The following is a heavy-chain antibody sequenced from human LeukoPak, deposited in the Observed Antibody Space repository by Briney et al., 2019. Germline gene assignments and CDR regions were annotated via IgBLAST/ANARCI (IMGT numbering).Heavy chain of an antibody. CDR1: GFTFNAFG. D-gene: IGHD1-14*01. Sequence: GGSLRLSCAASGFTFNAFGMNWVRQAPGKGLEWVSYIGTTSGAIYYADSVKGRFTISRDSAKNSLYLQMNSLRAEDTAVYYCAKASLPDAFDPWGQGALVTVSS. V-gene: IGHV3-48*01. CDR2: IGTTSGAI. J-gene: IGHJ5*02. CDR3: AKASLPDAFDP.